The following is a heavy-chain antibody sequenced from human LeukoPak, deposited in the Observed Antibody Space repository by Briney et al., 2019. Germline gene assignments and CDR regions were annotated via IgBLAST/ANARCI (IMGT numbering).Heavy chain of an antibody. Sequence: SVKVSRKASGGTFSSYAISWVRQAPGQGLEWMGGIIPIFGTANYAQKFQGRVTITADESTSTAYMELSSLRSEDTAVYYCARNGVAAYGAFDIWGQGTMVTVSS. J-gene: IGHJ3*02. CDR3: ARNGVAAYGAFDI. CDR1: GGTFSSYA. V-gene: IGHV1-69*01. CDR2: IIPIFGTA. D-gene: IGHD2-15*01.